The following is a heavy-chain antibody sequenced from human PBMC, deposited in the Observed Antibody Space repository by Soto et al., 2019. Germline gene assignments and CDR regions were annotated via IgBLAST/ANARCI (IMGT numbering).Heavy chain of an antibody. J-gene: IGHJ4*02. CDR3: ARHGWGRDSTNWFSNLDY. CDR2: VYYSGTT. V-gene: IGHV4-59*08. CDR1: GGSINNYY. Sequence: PSETLSLTCTVSGGSINNYYWSWIRQPPGKELEWIGYVYYSGTTNDNPSLNSRVTISVDTSKKQFSLKLSSVTAADTAEYYCARHGWGRDSTNWFSNLDYWGQG. D-gene: IGHD7-27*01.